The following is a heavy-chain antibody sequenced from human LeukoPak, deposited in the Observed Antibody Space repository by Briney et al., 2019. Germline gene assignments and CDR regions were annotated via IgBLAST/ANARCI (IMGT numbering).Heavy chain of an antibody. J-gene: IGHJ4*02. CDR2: MNSDGSST. CDR1: GFTLSSYW. V-gene: IGHV3-74*01. Sequence: GGSLRLSCAASGFTLSSYWMHWVRQAPGKGLVWVSRMNSDGSSTSYADSVKGRFTISRDNAENTLYLQMNSLRAEDTAVYYCARALEWLADYWGQGTLVTVSS. CDR3: ARALEWLADY. D-gene: IGHD3-3*01.